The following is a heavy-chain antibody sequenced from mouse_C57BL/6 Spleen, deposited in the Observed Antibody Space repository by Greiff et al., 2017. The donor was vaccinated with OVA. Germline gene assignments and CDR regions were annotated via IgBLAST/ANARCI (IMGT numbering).Heavy chain of an antibody. CDR3: ARDECYSNYRDFDV. Sequence: EVQLLESGADLVKPGGSLKLSCAASGFTFTSYCMSWVRQTPAKRLEWVATISRGSSYTYYPHSVKGRFTITRDKAKNTPYLQMSSLKSEDAAMYYWARDECYSNYRDFDVWGKGTTVTVSS. CDR2: ISRGSSYT. J-gene: IGHJ1*03. D-gene: IGHD2-5*01. V-gene: IGHV5-6*01. CDR1: GFTFTSYC.